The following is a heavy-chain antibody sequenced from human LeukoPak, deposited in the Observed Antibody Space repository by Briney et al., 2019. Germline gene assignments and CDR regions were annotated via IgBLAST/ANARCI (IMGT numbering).Heavy chain of an antibody. V-gene: IGHV3-73*01. J-gene: IGHJ4*02. CDR2: IRSKANSYAT. CDR3: TRDWDLSTKQYKYYFDY. Sequence: GGSLRLSCAASGFTFSGSAMHWVRQASGKGLEGVGRIRSKANSYATAYAASVKGRFTISRDDSKNTAYLQMNSLKTEDTAVYYCTRDWDLSTKQYKYYFDYWGQGTLVTVSS. D-gene: IGHD1-1*01. CDR1: GFTFSGSA.